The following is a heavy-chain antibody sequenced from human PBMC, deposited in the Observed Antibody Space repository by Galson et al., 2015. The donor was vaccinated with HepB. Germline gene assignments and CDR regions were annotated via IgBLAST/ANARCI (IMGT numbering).Heavy chain of an antibody. CDR1: GFTFSSNN. CDR3: ARDKDDAMDV. V-gene: IGHV3-33*08. J-gene: IGHJ6*02. Sequence: SLRLSCAASGFTFSSNNMHGVRQAPGTGLEWVAVIWLAGSNRYHADSVKGRFTISRDNSNNPLLLQMSRLRVEDTAVYYCARDKDDAMDVWGQGTTVTVSS. CDR2: IWLAGSNR. D-gene: IGHD2-15*01.